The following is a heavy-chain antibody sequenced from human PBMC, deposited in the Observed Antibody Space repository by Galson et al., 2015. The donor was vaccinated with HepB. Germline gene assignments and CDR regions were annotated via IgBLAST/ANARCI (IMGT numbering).Heavy chain of an antibody. CDR3: ARDYCSSTSCYAVDY. CDR2: INPNSVGT. V-gene: IGHV1-2*04. Sequence: SVKVSCKASGYTFTGYYMHWVRQAPGQGLEWMGWINPNSVGTNYAQKFQGWVTMTRDTSISTAYMELSRLRSDDTAVYYCARDYCSSTSCYAVDYWGQGTLVTVSS. CDR1: GYTFTGYY. D-gene: IGHD2-2*01. J-gene: IGHJ4*02.